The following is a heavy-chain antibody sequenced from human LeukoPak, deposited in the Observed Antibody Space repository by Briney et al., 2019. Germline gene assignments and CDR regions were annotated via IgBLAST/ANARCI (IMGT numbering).Heavy chain of an antibody. CDR3: ARDRRCSSTSCYSWFDP. V-gene: IGHV4-59*01. D-gene: IGHD2-2*01. J-gene: IGHJ5*02. CDR2: IYYSGST. CDR1: GGSISSYY. Sequence: PSETLSLTCTVSGGSISSYYWSWIRQPPGKGLEWIGYIYYSGSTNYNPSLKSRVTISVDTSKNQFSLKLSSVTAADTAVYYCARDRRCSSTSCYSWFDPWGQGTLVTVSS.